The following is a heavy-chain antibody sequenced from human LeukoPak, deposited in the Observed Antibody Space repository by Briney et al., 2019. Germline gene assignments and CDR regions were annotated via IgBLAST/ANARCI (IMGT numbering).Heavy chain of an antibody. CDR1: GFTFSSYA. CDR3: AWERGYSGQTAGYYFDY. CDR2: ISYDGSNK. D-gene: IGHD5-12*01. Sequence: GGSLRLSCAASGFTFSSYAMHWVRQAPGKGLEWVAVISYDGSNKYYADSVKGRFTISRDNSKNTLYLQMNSLRAEDTAVYYCAWERGYSGQTAGYYFDYWGQGTLVTVSS. J-gene: IGHJ4*02. V-gene: IGHV3-30*01.